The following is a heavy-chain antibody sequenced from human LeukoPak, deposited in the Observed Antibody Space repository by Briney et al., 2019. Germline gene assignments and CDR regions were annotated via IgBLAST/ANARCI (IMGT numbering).Heavy chain of an antibody. D-gene: IGHD3-22*01. V-gene: IGHV3-21*01. CDR1: GFTFSSYS. CDR2: ISSSSTHI. Sequence: GGSLRLSCAASGFTFSSYSMNWVRQAPGTGLEYVSSISSSSTHIYYADSLRGRFTISRDNAKNSLYLQMNSLRAEDTAVYYCARDLTADDSGGYLEDAFDVWGQGTMVTVSS. J-gene: IGHJ3*01. CDR3: ARDLTADDSGGYLEDAFDV.